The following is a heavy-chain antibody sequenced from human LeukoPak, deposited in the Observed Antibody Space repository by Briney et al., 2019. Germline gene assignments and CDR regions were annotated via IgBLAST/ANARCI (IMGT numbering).Heavy chain of an antibody. CDR2: INAGSGNT. D-gene: IGHD4-11*01. Sequence: ASVKVSCKASGYTFTSYAMHWVRQAPGQRLEWMGWINAGSGNTKYSQKFQGRVTITRDTSASTAYMELSSLRSEDTAVYYCARDRHDYSNYYYYYGMDVWGQGTTVTVSS. CDR3: ARDRHDYSNYYYYYGMDV. J-gene: IGHJ6*02. V-gene: IGHV1-3*01. CDR1: GYTFTSYA.